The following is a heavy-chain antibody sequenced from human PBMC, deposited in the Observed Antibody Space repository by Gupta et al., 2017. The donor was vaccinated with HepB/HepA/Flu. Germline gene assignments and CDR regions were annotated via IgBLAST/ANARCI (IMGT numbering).Heavy chain of an antibody. V-gene: IGHV1-2*02. CDR1: GYTFTGSY. J-gene: IGHJ4*02. CDR3: ARVRSRACSSTSCYVDY. D-gene: IGHD2-2*01. CDR2: INPNSGGT. Sequence: QVQQVHSSPEVKKPGASVKVSCQASGYTFTGSYMHWVRQAPGQGLGWMGWINPNSGGTNYAQKFQGRVNMTRDTSISTAYMELSRLRSDDTAVYYCARVRSRACSSTSCYVDYWGQGTLVTVSS.